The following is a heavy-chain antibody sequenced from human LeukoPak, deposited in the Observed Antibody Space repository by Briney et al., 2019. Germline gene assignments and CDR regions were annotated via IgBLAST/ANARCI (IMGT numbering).Heavy chain of an antibody. CDR1: GGSFSGYY. J-gene: IGHJ4*02. V-gene: IGHV4-34*01. Sequence: SETLSLTCAVYGGSFSGYYWSWIRQPPGKGLEWIGEINHSGSTNYNPSLKSRVTISVDTSKNQFSLELSSVTAADTAVYYCARGLPRGYSYGRLFDYWGQGTLVTVSS. CDR2: INHSGST. D-gene: IGHD5-18*01. CDR3: ARGLPRGYSYGRLFDY.